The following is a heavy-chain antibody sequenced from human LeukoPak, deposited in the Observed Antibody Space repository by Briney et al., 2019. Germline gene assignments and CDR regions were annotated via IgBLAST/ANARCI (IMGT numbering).Heavy chain of an antibody. Sequence: GGSLRLSCAASVFTFSSHAMSWVRQAPGKGLEWVSTIRGSGATTYYADSVKGRFTISRDNSKNTLYLQMNTLRAEDTAIYYCARESPTFDYWGQGALVTVSS. CDR3: ARESPTFDY. CDR2: IRGSGATT. V-gene: IGHV3-23*01. CDR1: VFTFSSHA. J-gene: IGHJ4*02.